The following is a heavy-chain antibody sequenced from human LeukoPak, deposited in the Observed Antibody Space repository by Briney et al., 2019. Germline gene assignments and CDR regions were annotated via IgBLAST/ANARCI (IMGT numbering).Heavy chain of an antibody. CDR3: ARAYYYDSSGYYYSDY. CDR1: GGTFSSYA. V-gene: IGHV1-69*13. CDR2: IIPIFGTA. Sequence: SVKVSCKASGGTFSSYAISWVRQAPGQGLEWMGGIIPIFGTANYAQKFQGRVTITADESTSTAYMELSSLRSEDTAVYYCARAYYYDSSGYYYSDYWGQGTLVTVSS. D-gene: IGHD3-22*01. J-gene: IGHJ4*02.